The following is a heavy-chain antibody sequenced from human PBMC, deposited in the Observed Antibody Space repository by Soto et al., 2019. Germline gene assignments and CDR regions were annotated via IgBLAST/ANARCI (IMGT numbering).Heavy chain of an antibody. J-gene: IGHJ4*02. CDR3: ASFHDYGDYAVDY. CDR1: GGSISSGGYY. V-gene: IGHV4-31*03. D-gene: IGHD4-17*01. Sequence: SETLSLTCTVSGGSISSGGYYWSWIRQHPGKGLEWIGFIYFGGSTYYNPSLKSRVTISVETSKNQFSLKLSSVTAADTAVYYCASFHDYGDYAVDYWGQGTLVTVSS. CDR2: IYFGGST.